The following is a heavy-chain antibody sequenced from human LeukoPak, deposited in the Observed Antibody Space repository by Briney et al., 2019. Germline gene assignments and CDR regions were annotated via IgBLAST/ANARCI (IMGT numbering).Heavy chain of an antibody. Sequence: GGSLRLSCSVSGFIFRDFSMSWVRQAPGKGLEWVAKMNEYGSEIFYVDSVKGRFTISRDNGKNSLYLQMNRLRAEDTAVYYCTRHADLVDTAMGGMTDWGQGTLVTVSS. CDR2: MNEYGSEI. V-gene: IGHV3-7*01. CDR1: GFIFRDFS. D-gene: IGHD5-18*01. J-gene: IGHJ4*02. CDR3: TRHADLVDTAMGGMTD.